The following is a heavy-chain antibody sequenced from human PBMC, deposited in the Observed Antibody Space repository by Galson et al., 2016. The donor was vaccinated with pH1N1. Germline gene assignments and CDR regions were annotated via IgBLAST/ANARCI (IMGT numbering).Heavy chain of an antibody. CDR3: AKVAGYFRGWYDY. D-gene: IGHD6-19*01. V-gene: IGHV3-9*01. Sequence: SLRLSCAASGFTFDDYAMHWVRHGPGKGLEWVSGISWNSGSIGYADSVKGRFTISRDNAKNSLYLQMFSLRAEDTALYYCAKVAGYFRGWYDYWGQGTLVTVSS. CDR2: ISWNSGSI. CDR1: GFTFDDYA. J-gene: IGHJ4*02.